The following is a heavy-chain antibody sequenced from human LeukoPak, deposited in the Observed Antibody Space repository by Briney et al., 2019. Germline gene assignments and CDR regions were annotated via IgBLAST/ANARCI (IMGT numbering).Heavy chain of an antibody. J-gene: IGHJ5*02. CDR1: GYSFTSYW. D-gene: IGHD6-13*01. CDR3: ARRSEGSSSWYRYNWFDP. CDR2: IYPGDSDT. V-gene: IGHV5-51*01. Sequence: GESLKISCKGSGYSFTSYWIGWVRQMPGKGLEWMGIIYPGDSDTRYSPSFQGQVTISADKSISTAYLQWSSLKASDTAIYYCARRSEGSSSWYRYNWFDPWGQGTLVTVSS.